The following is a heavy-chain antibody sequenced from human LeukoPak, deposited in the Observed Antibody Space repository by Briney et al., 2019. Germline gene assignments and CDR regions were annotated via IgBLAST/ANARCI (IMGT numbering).Heavy chain of an antibody. Sequence: GGSLRLSCAASGFTFSSYAMNWVRQAPGKGLEWVSYISAGGGSTYYADSVKGRFTISRDNSKNTLYLQMNSLRAEDTAVYYCAKDTRGYCSGGSCYSGNYWGQGTLVTASS. V-gene: IGHV3-23*01. J-gene: IGHJ4*02. CDR1: GFTFSSYA. D-gene: IGHD2-15*01. CDR2: ISAGGGST. CDR3: AKDTRGYCSGGSCYSGNY.